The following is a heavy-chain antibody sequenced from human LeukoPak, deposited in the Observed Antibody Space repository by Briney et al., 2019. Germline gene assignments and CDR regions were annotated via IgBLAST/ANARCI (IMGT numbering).Heavy chain of an antibody. CDR3: AKDLEDIVVVPAASPFDY. CDR2: ISYDGSNK. CDR1: GFTFSSYG. V-gene: IGHV3-30*18. J-gene: IGHJ4*02. Sequence: PGGSLRLSCAASGFTFSSYGMHWGRQAPGKGLECVAVISYDGSNKYYADSVKGRFTISRDNSKNTLYLQRNSMRDEDTAVYYCAKDLEDIVVVPAASPFDYWGQGTLVTVSS. D-gene: IGHD2-2*01.